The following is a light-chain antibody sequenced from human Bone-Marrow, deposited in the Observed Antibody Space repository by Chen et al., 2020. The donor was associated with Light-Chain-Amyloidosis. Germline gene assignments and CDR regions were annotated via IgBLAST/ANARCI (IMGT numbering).Light chain of an antibody. CDR3: SSFTSSSSYV. CDR2: AVS. Sequence: QSALTQPASVSGSPGHSITISCTGTSGDVGTYNYVSWYQQHPGNAPKVMIYAVSNRPSGVSNRFAGSKSGNTASLTISGLQAEDEADYYCSSFTSSSSYVFGPGTKVTVL. CDR1: SGDVGTYNY. V-gene: IGLV2-14*01. J-gene: IGLJ1*01.